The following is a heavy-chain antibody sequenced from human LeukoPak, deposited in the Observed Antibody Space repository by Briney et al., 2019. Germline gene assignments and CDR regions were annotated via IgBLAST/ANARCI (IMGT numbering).Heavy chain of an antibody. J-gene: IGHJ4*02. V-gene: IGHV4-39*07. Sequence: PSETLSLTCTVSGGSISSSSYYWGWIRQPPGKGLEWIGSIYYSGSTYYNPSLKSRVTISADTSKNQFSLKLSSVTAADTAVYYCASVPKWELGLREYYFDYWGQGTLVTVSS. CDR3: ASVPKWELGLREYYFDY. D-gene: IGHD1-26*01. CDR1: GGSISSSSYY. CDR2: IYYSGST.